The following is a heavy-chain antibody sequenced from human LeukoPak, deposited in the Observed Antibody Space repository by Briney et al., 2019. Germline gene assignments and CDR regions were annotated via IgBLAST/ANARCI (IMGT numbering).Heavy chain of an antibody. CDR2: ISYDGSNK. J-gene: IGHJ4*02. V-gene: IGHV3-30*04. CDR3: ARAAVFDY. CDR1: GFTFSRYA. Sequence: GGTLGLPCAASGFTFSRYAMHWVRQAPGRGLEWVAVISYDGSNKYYADSVKGRFTISRDNSKNTLYLQMNSLRAEDTAVYYCARAAVFDYWGQGTLVTVSS.